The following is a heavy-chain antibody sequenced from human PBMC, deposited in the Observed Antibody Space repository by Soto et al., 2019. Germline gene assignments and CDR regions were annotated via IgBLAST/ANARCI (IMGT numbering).Heavy chain of an antibody. Sequence: TLSLTCTVSGGSISSGGYYWSWIRQRPGKGLEWIGYIYYSGSTYYNPSLKSRVTISVDTSKNQFSLKLSSVTAADTAVYYCARVPADYDSSGYPTRPPDYWGQGTLVTVSS. J-gene: IGHJ4*02. V-gene: IGHV4-31*03. D-gene: IGHD3-22*01. CDR2: IYYSGST. CDR1: GGSISSGGYY. CDR3: ARVPADYDSSGYPTRPPDY.